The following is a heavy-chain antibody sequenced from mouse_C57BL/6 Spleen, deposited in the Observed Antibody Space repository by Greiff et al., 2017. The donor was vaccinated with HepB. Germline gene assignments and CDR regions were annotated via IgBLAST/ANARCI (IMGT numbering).Heavy chain of an antibody. CDR1: GYTFTSYW. CDR2: IDPSDSET. CDR3: ARGYYGSRYFDV. D-gene: IGHD1-1*01. J-gene: IGHJ1*03. Sequence: VQLQQPGAELVRPGSSVKLSCKASGYTFTSYWMHWVKQRPIQGLEWIGNIDPSDSETHYNQKFKDKATLTVDKSSSTAYMQLSSLTSEDSAVYYGARGYYGSRYFDVWGTGTTVTVSS. V-gene: IGHV1-52*01.